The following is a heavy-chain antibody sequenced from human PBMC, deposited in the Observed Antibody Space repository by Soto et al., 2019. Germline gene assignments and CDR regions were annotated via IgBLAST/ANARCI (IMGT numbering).Heavy chain of an antibody. Sequence: GGSLRLSCAASGFTFSSYSMNWVRQAPGKGLEWVSYISSSSSTIYYADSVKGRFTISRDNAKNSLYLQMNSLRAEDTVVYYCAGGGHDFWGAYYIRAFDIWGQGTMVTVSS. CDR1: GFTFSSYS. V-gene: IGHV3-48*01. CDR2: ISSSSSTI. J-gene: IGHJ3*02. CDR3: AGGGHDFWGAYYIRAFDI. D-gene: IGHD3-3*01.